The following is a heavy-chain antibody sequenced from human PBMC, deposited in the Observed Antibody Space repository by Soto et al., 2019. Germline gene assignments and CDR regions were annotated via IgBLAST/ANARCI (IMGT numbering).Heavy chain of an antibody. CDR3: ARDSPPVDY. CDR1: GYTFTNYA. CDR2: ISAYNGNT. J-gene: IGHJ4*02. Sequence: QVQLVQSGAEVKKPGASVKVTCKASGYTFTNYAISWVRQAPGQGLKWMGWISAYNGNTKYGQKLQGRVSMTTDTSTSTAYMELRSLRSDDTAVYYCARDSPPVDYWGQRTLVTVSS. V-gene: IGHV1-18*01.